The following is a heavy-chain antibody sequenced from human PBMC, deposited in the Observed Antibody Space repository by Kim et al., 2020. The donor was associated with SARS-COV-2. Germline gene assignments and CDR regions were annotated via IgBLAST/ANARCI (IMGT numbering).Heavy chain of an antibody. CDR2: ISQSGQST. V-gene: IGHV3-23*01. CDR1: GFIFSNYA. CDR3: VKESRGASTGNSFDY. Sequence: GGSLRLSCAASGFIFSNYAMSWVRQGPGKGLEWVSAISQSGQSTYYADSVRGRFTISRDNAKNTLSVQLSSLRAEDTAQYYCVKESRGASTGNSFDYWGQGTLVTVSS. D-gene: IGHD2-2*01. J-gene: IGHJ4*02.